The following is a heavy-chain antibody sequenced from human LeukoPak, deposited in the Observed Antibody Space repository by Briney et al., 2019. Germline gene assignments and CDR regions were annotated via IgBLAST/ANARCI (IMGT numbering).Heavy chain of an antibody. J-gene: IGHJ4*02. CDR3: ARDIEPPGLFFDY. CDR1: GFSFSSFW. D-gene: IGHD1-14*01. CDR2: IKYDGSEK. V-gene: IGHV3-7*01. Sequence: GGSLRLSCAASGFSFSSFWMTWVRQAPGKGQEWVANIKYDGSEKDYVDSVKGRFTISRDNAKNSLYLQMNSLRAEDTAIYYCARDIEPPGLFFDYWGQGTLVTVSS.